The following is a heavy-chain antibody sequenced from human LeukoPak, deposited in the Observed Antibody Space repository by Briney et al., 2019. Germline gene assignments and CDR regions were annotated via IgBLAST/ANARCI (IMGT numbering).Heavy chain of an antibody. V-gene: IGHV1-2*02. Sequence: RASVKDSCKASGYTFTGYYIHWVRQAPGQGLEWMGWINPNSGGTNYAQKFQGRVTMTRDTSITTAYMELSRLRSDDTAVYYCARGGVDIVATIGSYYFDYWGQGTLVTVSP. CDR1: GYTFTGYY. CDR2: INPNSGGT. D-gene: IGHD5-12*01. J-gene: IGHJ4*02. CDR3: ARGGVDIVATIGSYYFDY.